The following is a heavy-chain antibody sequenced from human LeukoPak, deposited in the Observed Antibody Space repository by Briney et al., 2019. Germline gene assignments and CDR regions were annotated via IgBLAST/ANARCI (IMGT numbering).Heavy chain of an antibody. CDR2: IRYDGSNK. Sequence: GGSLRLSCAASGFTFSSYGMHWVRQAPGKGLEWVTFIRYDGSNKYYADSVKGRFTISRDNSKNTLNLHMNSLRAEDTAVYYCANHLGSGWSFDYWGQGTLVTVSS. V-gene: IGHV3-30*02. D-gene: IGHD6-19*01. CDR1: GFTFSSYG. CDR3: ANHLGSGWSFDY. J-gene: IGHJ4*02.